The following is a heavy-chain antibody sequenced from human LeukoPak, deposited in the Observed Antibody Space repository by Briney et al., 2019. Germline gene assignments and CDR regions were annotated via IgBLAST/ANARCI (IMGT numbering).Heavy chain of an antibody. J-gene: IGHJ4*02. V-gene: IGHV1-2*02. CDR2: INPNSGGT. D-gene: IGHD1-26*01. CDR3: ARARWELLDWLDY. CDR1: GYTFTGYY. Sequence: ASVKVSFKASGYTFTGYYMQWVRPAPGQGLEWMGWINPNSGGTNYTQKFQGRVTMTRDTSISTAYMELSRLRSDDTAVYDCARARWELLDWLDYWGQGTLVTVSS.